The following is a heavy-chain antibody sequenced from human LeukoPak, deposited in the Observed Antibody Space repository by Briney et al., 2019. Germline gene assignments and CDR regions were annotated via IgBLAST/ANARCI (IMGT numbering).Heavy chain of an antibody. CDR1: GFTFSSYG. Sequence: PGGSLRLSCAASGFTFSSYGMHWVRQAPGKGLEWVAVISYDGSNNYYADSVKGRFTISRDNSKNTLFLQMNSLRAEYTAVYYCAKVGLTVTTILDYFDYWGQGTLVTVSS. J-gene: IGHJ4*02. V-gene: IGHV3-30*18. D-gene: IGHD4-11*01. CDR3: AKVGLTVTTILDYFDY. CDR2: ISYDGSNN.